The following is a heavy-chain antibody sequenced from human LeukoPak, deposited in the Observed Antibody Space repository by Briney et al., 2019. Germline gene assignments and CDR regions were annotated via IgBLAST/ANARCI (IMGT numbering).Heavy chain of an antibody. D-gene: IGHD3-3*01. CDR1: GGSIIGYY. CDR3: ARSRVWSDYWGYFDY. CDR2: IYHSGSA. Sequence: SETLSLTCTVSGGSIIGYYWNWIRQPPGKGLDWIGYIYHSGSANYNPSLKSRVTISVDTSKTQISLKLRAVTAADTAVYYCARSRVWSDYWGYFDYWGQGTLVTVSS. J-gene: IGHJ4*02. V-gene: IGHV4-59*01.